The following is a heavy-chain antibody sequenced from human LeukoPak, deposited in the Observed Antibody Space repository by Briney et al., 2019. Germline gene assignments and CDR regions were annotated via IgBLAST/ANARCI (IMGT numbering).Heavy chain of an antibody. CDR2: INANSGGT. CDR3: ARDVSSTPNWEFDY. V-gene: IGHV1-2*06. CDR1: GYTFADYF. Sequence: ASVKVSCKTSGYTFADYFIHWVRQAPGQGLEWMGRINANSGGTEYEQKFQGRVTMTRDTSISTAYVEVNWLVSDDTAIYYCARDVSSTPNWEFDYWGQGTLVTVSS. J-gene: IGHJ4*02. D-gene: IGHD1-26*01.